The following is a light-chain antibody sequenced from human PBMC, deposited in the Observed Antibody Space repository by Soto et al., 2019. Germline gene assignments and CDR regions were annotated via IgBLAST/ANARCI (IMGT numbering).Light chain of an antibody. CDR2: EVN. CDR1: SSDIGRYDF. Sequence: QSVLAQPASVSGCPGQSITISCTGSSSDIGRYDFVSWYQQLPGKAPKLLLFEVNHRPSGVSDRFSGSKSGNTASLTISGLQADDEAHYYCQSYDITQSGFVFGSGTKATVL. V-gene: IGLV2-14*01. CDR3: QSYDITQSGFV. J-gene: IGLJ1*01.